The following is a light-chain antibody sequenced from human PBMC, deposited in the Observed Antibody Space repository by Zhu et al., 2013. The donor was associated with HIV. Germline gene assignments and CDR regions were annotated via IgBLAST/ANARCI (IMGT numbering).Light chain of an antibody. CDR3: QAWDTSIV. Sequence: QSALTQPASVSGSPGQSITISCTGTSSDVGSYNLVSWYQQHPGKAPKLMIYEGSKRPSGIPERFSGSNSGNTATLTISGTQAMDEADYYCQAWDTSIVFGGGTKLTVL. CDR1: SSDVGSYNL. CDR2: EGS. V-gene: IGLV2-14*02. J-gene: IGLJ2*01.